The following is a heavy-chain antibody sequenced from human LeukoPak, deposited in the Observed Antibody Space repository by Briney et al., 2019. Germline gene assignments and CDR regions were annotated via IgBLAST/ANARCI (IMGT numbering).Heavy chain of an antibody. Sequence: GGSLRLSCAASGFTFSNYAMNWVRQAPGKGLQWVSALSGSGGSTYYADPVKGRFTISRDNSKNTLYLQMSSLRAEDTAVYFCAKAPREYCSSTTCPNWFDSWGQGTLVTVSS. V-gene: IGHV3-23*01. D-gene: IGHD2-2*01. J-gene: IGHJ5*01. CDR2: LSGSGGST. CDR1: GFTFSNYA. CDR3: AKAPREYCSSTTCPNWFDS.